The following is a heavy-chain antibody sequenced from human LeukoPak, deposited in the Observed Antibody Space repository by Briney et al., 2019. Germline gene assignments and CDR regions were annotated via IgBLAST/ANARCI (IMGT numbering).Heavy chain of an antibody. V-gene: IGHV4-59*08. D-gene: IGHD1-14*01. CDR1: GGSISSYY. CDR2: IYYSGST. Sequence: SETLSLTCTVSGGSISSYYWSWIRQPPGKGVEWIGYIYYSGSTNYNPSLKSRVTISVDTSKNQFSLKLSSVTAADTAVYYCARNEDLSRIDYWGQGTLVTVSS. J-gene: IGHJ4*02. CDR3: ARNEDLSRIDY.